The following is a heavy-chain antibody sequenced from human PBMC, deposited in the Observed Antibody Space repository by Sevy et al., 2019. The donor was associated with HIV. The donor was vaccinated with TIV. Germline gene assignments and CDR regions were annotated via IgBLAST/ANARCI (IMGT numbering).Heavy chain of an antibody. CDR2: IKSNIDCGTT. V-gene: IGHV3-15*07. Sequence: GGSLRLSCVASGFIFNNAWMNWVRQAPGKGLEWVGRIKSNIDCGTTDNAAPVRGRFTILRDDSKNTLYLQMNSLKTEDTAVYYCTTTSPFTAQGRAVLASRRYYFYGMDVWGQGTTVTVSS. CDR3: TTTSPFTAQGRAVLASRRYYFYGMDV. CDR1: GFIFNNAW. J-gene: IGHJ6*02. D-gene: IGHD6-6*01.